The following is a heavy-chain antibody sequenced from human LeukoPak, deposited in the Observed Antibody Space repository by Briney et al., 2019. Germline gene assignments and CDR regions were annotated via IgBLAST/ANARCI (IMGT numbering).Heavy chain of an antibody. CDR1: GGTFSSYA. Sequence: ASVKVSCKASGGTFSSYAISWVRQAPGQGLEWMGRIIPILGIANYAQKFQGRVTITADKSTSTAYMELSSLRSEDTAVYYCARDLMDFWSGYYTRNWFDPWGQGTLVTVSS. J-gene: IGHJ5*02. CDR3: ARDLMDFWSGYYTRNWFDP. V-gene: IGHV1-69*04. D-gene: IGHD3-3*01. CDR2: IIPILGIA.